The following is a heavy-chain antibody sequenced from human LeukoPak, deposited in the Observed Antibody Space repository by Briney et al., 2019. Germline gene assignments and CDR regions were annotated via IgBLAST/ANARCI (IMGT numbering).Heavy chain of an antibody. J-gene: IGHJ4*02. CDR1: GGSISSSSYY. Sequence: SETLSLTCTVSGGSISSSSYYWGWIRQPPGKGLEWIGSIYYSGSTYYNPSLKSRVTISVDTSKNQFSLKLSSVTAADTAVYYCARHVDYYDSSGIDYWGQGTLVTVSS. CDR3: ARHVDYYDSSGIDY. D-gene: IGHD3-22*01. V-gene: IGHV4-39*01. CDR2: IYYSGST.